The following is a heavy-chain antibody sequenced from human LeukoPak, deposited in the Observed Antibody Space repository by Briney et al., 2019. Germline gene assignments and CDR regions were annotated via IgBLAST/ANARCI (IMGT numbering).Heavy chain of an antibody. J-gene: IGHJ6*03. V-gene: IGHV1-46*01. CDR1: GYTFTSYY. Sequence: ASVKVSCKASGYTFTSYYMHWVRQAPGQGLEWMGIINPSGGSTSYAQKFQGRVTMTRDMSTSTVYMELSSLRSEDTAVYYCARDRGSSSSEAGRGYSGYYYYMDVWGKGTTVTVSS. CDR2: INPSGGST. CDR3: ARDRGSSSSEAGRGYSGYYYYMDV. D-gene: IGHD5-12*01.